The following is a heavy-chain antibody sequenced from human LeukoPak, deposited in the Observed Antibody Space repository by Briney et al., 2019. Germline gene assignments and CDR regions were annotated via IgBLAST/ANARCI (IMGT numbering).Heavy chain of an antibody. CDR1: GFTLSDFD. D-gene: IGHD2-2*01. V-gene: IGHV3-73*01. CDR3: ARRDCTSFSCYSFDY. J-gene: IGHJ4*02. CDR2: IKTKTENYAT. Sequence: PGGSLRLSCAASGFTLSDFDIHWVRQASGKGLEWVARIKTKTENYATSYAASVRGRFTSFRDDSNNTAFLQMNSLGIEDTAVYFCARRDCTSFSCYSFDYWGQGILVTVSS.